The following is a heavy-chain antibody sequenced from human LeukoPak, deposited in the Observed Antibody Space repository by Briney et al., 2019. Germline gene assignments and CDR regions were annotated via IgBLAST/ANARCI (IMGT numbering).Heavy chain of an antibody. J-gene: IGHJ3*02. V-gene: IGHV4-59*01. Sequence: SETLSLTCTVSGGSISSYYWSWIRQPPGEGLEWIGYIYYSGSTNYNPSLKSRVTISVDTSKNQFSLKLSSVTAADTAVYYCARGSYDSSVNAFDIWGQGTMVTVSS. CDR1: GGSISSYY. CDR2: IYYSGST. CDR3: ARGSYDSSVNAFDI. D-gene: IGHD3-22*01.